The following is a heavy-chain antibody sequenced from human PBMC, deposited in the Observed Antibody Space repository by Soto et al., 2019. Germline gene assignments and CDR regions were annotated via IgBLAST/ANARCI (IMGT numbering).Heavy chain of an antibody. J-gene: IGHJ6*02. D-gene: IGHD5-18*01. CDR2: ITPMFATA. V-gene: IGHV1-69*12. CDR3: ARVPDPTLIKIWLPGMDV. CDR1: GGPFSSYT. Sequence: QLVQSGAEVKKPGSSVKVSCKASGGPFSSYTLTWVRQAPGQGLEWVGGITPMFATASYAQKLQGRITITADDSTTTSYMELSRLRSEDTAVYYCARVPDPTLIKIWLPGMDVWGQGTTVTVTS.